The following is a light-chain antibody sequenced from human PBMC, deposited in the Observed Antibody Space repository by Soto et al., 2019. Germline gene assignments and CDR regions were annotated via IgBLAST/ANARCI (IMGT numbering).Light chain of an antibody. CDR1: SGDVGNYDF. CDR2: EGS. CDR3: CSYAGSGTFDVI. J-gene: IGLJ2*01. Sequence: QSALTQPASVSGSPGQSITISCTGTSGDVGNYDFVSWYQQHPGKAPKLMIYEGSKRPTGISYRFSGSKSDTTASLTISGLQAEDEADYYCCSYAGSGTFDVIFGGGTKLTVL. V-gene: IGLV2-23*03.